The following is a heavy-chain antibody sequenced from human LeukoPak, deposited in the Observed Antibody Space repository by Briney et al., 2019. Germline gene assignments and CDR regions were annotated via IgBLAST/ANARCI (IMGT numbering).Heavy chain of an antibody. J-gene: IGHJ4*02. CDR1: GGSISSGSYY. CDR2: IYTSGST. CDR3: ARGIVGATLAWDY. Sequence: SETLSLTCTVSGGSISSGSYYWSWIRQPAGKGLEWIGRIYTSGSTNYNPSLKSRVTISVDTSKNQFSLKLSSVTAADTAVYYCARGIVGATLAWDYWGQGTLVTVSS. V-gene: IGHV4-61*02. D-gene: IGHD1-26*01.